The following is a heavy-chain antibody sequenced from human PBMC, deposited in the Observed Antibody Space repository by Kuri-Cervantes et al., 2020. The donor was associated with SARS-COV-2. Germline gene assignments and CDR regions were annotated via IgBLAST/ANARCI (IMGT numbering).Heavy chain of an antibody. CDR3: ATGSTSGWYRRDFDF. CDR1: GFSFSDAW. J-gene: IGHJ4*02. D-gene: IGHD6-19*01. CDR2: FKSKTAGGTT. V-gene: IGHV3-15*01. Sequence: GESLKISCVGTGFSFSDAWMSWVRQTPGKGLEWIGRFKSKTAGGTTVYAAPVQGRFTISRDDSRNTLYLQMNSLKTEDTGVYYCATGSTSGWYRRDFDFRGLGTLVTVSS.